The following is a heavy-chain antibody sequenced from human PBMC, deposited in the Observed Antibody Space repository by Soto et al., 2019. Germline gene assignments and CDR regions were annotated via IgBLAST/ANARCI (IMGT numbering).Heavy chain of an antibody. Sequence: QVQLVESGGGVVQPGRSLRLSCAGSGFIFRTYGMHWVRQAPGKGLEWLAVISYDGSNQYYAHTVKGRFTISRDNSKNTLDLQMRSLRVEDTAVYYCSWYDHRWFDPWGQGTLVSVSS. D-gene: IGHD3-3*01. CDR3: SWYDHRWFDP. V-gene: IGHV3-33*05. J-gene: IGHJ5*02. CDR1: GFIFRTYG. CDR2: ISYDGSNQ.